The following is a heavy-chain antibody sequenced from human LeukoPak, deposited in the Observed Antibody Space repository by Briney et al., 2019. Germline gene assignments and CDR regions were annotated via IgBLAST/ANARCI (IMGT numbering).Heavy chain of an antibody. D-gene: IGHD3-10*01. V-gene: IGHV3-30-3*02. CDR2: ISYDGSNK. CDR3: AKFRITMVRGAGGDAFDI. CDR1: TFSFSEYP. Sequence: GGSLRLSCAASTFSFSEYPMGWVRQAPGKGLEWVAVISYDGSNKYYADSVKGRFTISRDNSKNTLYLQMNSLRAEDTAVYYCAKFRITMVRGAGGDAFDIWGQGTMVTVSS. J-gene: IGHJ3*02.